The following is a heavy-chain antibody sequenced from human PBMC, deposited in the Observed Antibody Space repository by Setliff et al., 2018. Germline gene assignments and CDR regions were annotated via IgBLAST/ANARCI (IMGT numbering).Heavy chain of an antibody. CDR2: ISAYNGNT. V-gene: IGHV1-18*01. D-gene: IGHD6-19*01. CDR1: GYTFTSYG. CDR3: ARDKGLMSSGWYGY. J-gene: IGHJ4*02. Sequence: GASVKVSCKASGYTFTSYGISWVRQAPGQGLEWMGWISAYNGNTNYAQKLQGRVTMTTDTSTSTAYMELRSLRSDDTAVYYCARDKGLMSSGWYGYWGQGTLVTVSS.